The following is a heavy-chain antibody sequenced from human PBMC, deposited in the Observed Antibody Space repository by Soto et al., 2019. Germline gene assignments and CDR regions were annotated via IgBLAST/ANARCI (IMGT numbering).Heavy chain of an antibody. CDR3: ARVRVSSSWYVDY. CDR2: IYYSGST. Sequence: SETLSLTCAVSGGSISSGGYYWSWIRQPPGKGLEWIGYIYYSGSTYYNPSLKSRVTISVDTSKNQFSLKLSSVTAADTAVYYCARVRVSSSWYVDYWGQGTLVTVSS. J-gene: IGHJ4*02. CDR1: GGSISSGGYY. D-gene: IGHD6-13*01. V-gene: IGHV4-30-4*01.